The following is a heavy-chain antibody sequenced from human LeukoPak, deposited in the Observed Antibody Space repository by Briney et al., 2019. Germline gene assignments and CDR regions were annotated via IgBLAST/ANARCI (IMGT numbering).Heavy chain of an antibody. CDR2: IYHSGST. CDR3: ARDRPRGGELNFDY. J-gene: IGHJ4*02. CDR1: GGSISSSNW. D-gene: IGHD2-21*01. Sequence: PSGTLSLTCAVSGGSISSSNWWSWVRQPPGKGLEWIGEIYHSGSTYYNPSLKSRVTISVDRSKNQFSLKLSSVTAADTAVYYCARDRPRGGELNFDYWGQGTLVTVSS. V-gene: IGHV4-4*02.